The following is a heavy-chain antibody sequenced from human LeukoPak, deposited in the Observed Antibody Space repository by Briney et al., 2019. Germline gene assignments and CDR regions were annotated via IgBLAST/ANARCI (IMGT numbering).Heavy chain of an antibody. D-gene: IGHD6-6*01. CDR1: GGSFSGYY. J-gene: IGHJ4*02. CDR3: ARGPRNSIAARRRRSFDY. Sequence: SETLSLTCAVYGGSFSGYYWSWIRQPPGKGLEWIGEINHSGSTNYNPSLKSRVTISVDTSKNQFSLKLSSVTAADTAVYYCARGPRNSIAARRRRSFDYWGQGTLVTVSS. CDR2: INHSGST. V-gene: IGHV4-34*01.